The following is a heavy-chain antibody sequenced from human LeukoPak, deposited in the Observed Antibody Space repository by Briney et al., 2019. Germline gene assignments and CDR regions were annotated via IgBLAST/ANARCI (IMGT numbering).Heavy chain of an antibody. D-gene: IGHD2-21*01. V-gene: IGHV1-69*13. CDR1: GGTFSSYA. J-gene: IGHJ6*02. CDR2: IIPIFGTA. CDR3: AREDVVGQPSFGMDV. Sequence: SVKVSCKASGGTFSSYAISWVRQAPGQGLEWMGGIIPIFGTANSTQKFQGRVTITADESTSTAYMELSSLRSEDTAVYYCAREDVVGQPSFGMDVWGQGTTVTVSS.